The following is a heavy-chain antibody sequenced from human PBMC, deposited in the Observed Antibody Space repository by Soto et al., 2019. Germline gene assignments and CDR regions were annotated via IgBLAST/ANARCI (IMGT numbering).Heavy chain of an antibody. J-gene: IGHJ4*02. CDR1: GFTFSTYA. V-gene: IGHV3-64*01. CDR2: ISSNGGTT. D-gene: IGHD5-18*01. CDR3: ARDGRAMNDY. Sequence: EVQLVESGGGLVQPGGSLRLSCAASGFTFSTYAMQWVRQAPGKGLEFVSSISSNGGTTNYAYSVKGRFTISRDNSRDTLYLQMGILRPEDMAVYYCARDGRAMNDYWGQGTLGTVSS.